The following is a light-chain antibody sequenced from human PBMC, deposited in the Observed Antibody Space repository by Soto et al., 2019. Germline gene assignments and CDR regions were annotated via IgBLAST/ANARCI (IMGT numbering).Light chain of an antibody. J-gene: IGLJ2*01. CDR3: QSYDSSLSAVV. V-gene: IGLV1-40*01. CDR2: VNS. Sequence: QAVVTQPPSVSGAPGQRVTISCTGSSSNIEAGYDVHWYQPLPGTAPKLLIYVNSNRPSGVPDRFSGSKSGTSASLAITGLQAEDDSDYYCQSYDSSLSAVVFCGGTKLTVL. CDR1: SSNIEAGYD.